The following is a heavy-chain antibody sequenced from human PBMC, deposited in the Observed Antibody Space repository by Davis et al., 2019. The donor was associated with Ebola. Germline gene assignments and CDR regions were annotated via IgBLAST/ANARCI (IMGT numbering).Heavy chain of an antibody. CDR2: INPNSGGT. V-gene: IGHV1-2*04. D-gene: IGHD1-26*01. J-gene: IGHJ4*02. CDR3: ARGLRLTYSGSSHLLSY. Sequence: ASVKVSYKASGYTFTGYYMHWVRQAPGQGLEWMGWINPNSGGTNYAQKFQGWVTMTRDTSISTAYMELSRLRSDDTAVYYCARGLRLTYSGSSHLLSYWGQGTLVTVSS. CDR1: GYTFTGYY.